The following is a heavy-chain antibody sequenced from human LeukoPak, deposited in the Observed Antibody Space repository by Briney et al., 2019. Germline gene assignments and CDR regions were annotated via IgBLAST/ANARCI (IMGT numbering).Heavy chain of an antibody. CDR2: IIPIFGTT. CDR3: AANGYCGTDCYYYFDY. CDR1: GGTFSNYA. Sequence: GASVKVSCKASGGTFSNYAFSWVRQAPGQGLEWMGGIIPIFGTTNYAQKFQGRVTITADESTTTAYMELSSLRSEDTAVYYCAANGYCGTDCYYYFDYWGQGTLVTASS. D-gene: IGHD2-21*02. V-gene: IGHV1-69*01. J-gene: IGHJ4*02.